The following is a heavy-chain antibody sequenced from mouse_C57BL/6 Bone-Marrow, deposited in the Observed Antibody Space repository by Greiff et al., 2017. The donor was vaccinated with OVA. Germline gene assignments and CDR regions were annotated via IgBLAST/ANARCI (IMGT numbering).Heavy chain of an antibody. CDR2: IYPGDGDT. V-gene: IGHV1-82*01. CDR3: ARGGLLFAY. CDR1: GYAFSSSW. J-gene: IGHJ3*01. D-gene: IGHD2-3*01. Sequence: QVQLQQSGPELVKPGASVKISRKASGYAFSSSWMNWVKQRPGKGLEWIGRIYPGDGDTNYNGKFKGKATLTADKSSSTAYMQLSSLTSEDSAVYFCARGGLLFAYWGQGTLVTVSA.